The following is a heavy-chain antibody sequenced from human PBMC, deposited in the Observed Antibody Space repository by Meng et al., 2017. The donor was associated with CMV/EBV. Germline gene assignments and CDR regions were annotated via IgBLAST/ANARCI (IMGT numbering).Heavy chain of an antibody. J-gene: IGHJ3*02. CDR3: ASWWDSSGYLHHAFDI. Sequence: GESLKISCAASGFTFSSYWMSWVRQAPGKGLEWVANIKQDGSEKYYVDSVKGRFTISRDNAKNSLYLQMNSLRAEDTAVYYCASWWDSSGYLHHAFDIWGQGTTVTVSS. V-gene: IGHV3-7*01. D-gene: IGHD3-22*01. CDR1: GFTFSSYW. CDR2: IKQDGSEK.